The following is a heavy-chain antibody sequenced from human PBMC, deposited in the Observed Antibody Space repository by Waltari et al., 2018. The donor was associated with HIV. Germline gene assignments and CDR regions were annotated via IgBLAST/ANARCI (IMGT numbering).Heavy chain of an antibody. CDR2: ISGDGDNR. CDR1: GFSFSIYA. D-gene: IGHD6-13*01. Sequence: EVQLLEYGVGLVQPGGSLRLSCRASGFSFSIYAMNWVRQAPGKGLECVSGISGDGDNRYYADSVKGRFTISRDNSKNKVFLQMKSLRPEDTAFYYCTKDPVTAVGNINWFDPWGQGTLVTVSS. V-gene: IGHV3-23*01. J-gene: IGHJ5*02. CDR3: TKDPVTAVGNINWFDP.